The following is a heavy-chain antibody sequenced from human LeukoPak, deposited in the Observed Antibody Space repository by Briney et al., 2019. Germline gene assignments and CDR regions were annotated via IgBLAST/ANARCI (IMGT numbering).Heavy chain of an antibody. CDR1: GYTFTNND. D-gene: IGHD2-15*01. CDR3: ARGVVALGH. V-gene: IGHV1-8*01. J-gene: IGHJ4*02. CDR2: MNPNSGNT. Sequence: APVKVSCKASGYTFTNNDINRVRQATGQGLEWLGWMNPNSGNTGYAQKFQGRVTLTRNTSITTAYMEVSSLRSEDAAVYYCARGVVALGHWGQGTLVTVSS.